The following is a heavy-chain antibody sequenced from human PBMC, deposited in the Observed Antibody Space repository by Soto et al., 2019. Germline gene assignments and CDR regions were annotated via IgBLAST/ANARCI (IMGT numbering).Heavy chain of an antibody. CDR2: ISATGGST. J-gene: IGHJ4*02. V-gene: IGHV3-23*01. CDR1: GFTFNNYA. Sequence: EVQVLDSGGGLVQPGGSLRLSCAASGFTFNNYAMNWVRQAPGKGLEWVATISATGGSTYYADSVKGRFTISRDNSKNTLYLQMKGMRVEDTAVYYCAKDRLAGNFDYRGQGTQVTVSS. CDR3: AKDRLAGNFDY.